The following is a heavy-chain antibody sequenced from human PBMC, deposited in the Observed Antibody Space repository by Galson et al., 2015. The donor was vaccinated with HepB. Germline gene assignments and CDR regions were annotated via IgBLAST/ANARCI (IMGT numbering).Heavy chain of an antibody. D-gene: IGHD3-10*01. Sequence: PALVKPTQTLTLTCTVSGFSLSNARMGVSWIRQPPGKALEWLAHIFSNDEKSYSTSLKSRLTISKDTSKSQVVLTMTNMDPVDTATYYCARIPSGSYNWFDPWGQGTLVTVSS. V-gene: IGHV2-26*01. CDR2: IFSNDEK. CDR1: GFSLSNARMG. J-gene: IGHJ5*02. CDR3: ARIPSGSYNWFDP.